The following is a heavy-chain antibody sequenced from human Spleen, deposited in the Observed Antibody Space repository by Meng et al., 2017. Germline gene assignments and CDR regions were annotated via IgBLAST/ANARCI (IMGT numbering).Heavy chain of an antibody. J-gene: IGHJ4*02. Sequence: QAHQRKLGSEVLKPSETLSLTCAVYGGSFSGYYWSWLRQPPGKGLEWIGEVNHSGNTNYTPSLKSRVTISVDTSKNQFSLNLSSVTAADTAVYYCARGTPVVTPRWLDYWGQGTLVTVSS. CDR3: ARGTPVVTPRWLDY. CDR2: VNHSGNT. D-gene: IGHD4-23*01. CDR1: GGSFSGYY. V-gene: IGHV4-34*01.